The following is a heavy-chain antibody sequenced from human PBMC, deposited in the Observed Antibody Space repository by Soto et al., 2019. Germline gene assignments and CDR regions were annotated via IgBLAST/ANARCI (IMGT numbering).Heavy chain of an antibody. CDR3: ARERRWEPLLY. J-gene: IGHJ4*02. D-gene: IGHD1-26*01. CDR2: VSAYNRNT. CDR1: GYTFSNYG. Sequence: QVQLVQSGPEVKKPGASVKVSCKGSGYTFSNYGVTWVRQAPGQGLERLGWVSAYNRNTDYAQKFKDRATMTIDTSTNTAYLELRGLTPDDTAVYYCARERRWEPLLYWGQGTL. V-gene: IGHV1-18*01.